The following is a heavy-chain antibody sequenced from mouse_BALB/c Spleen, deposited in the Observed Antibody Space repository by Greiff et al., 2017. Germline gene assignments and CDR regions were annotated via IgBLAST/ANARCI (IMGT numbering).Heavy chain of an antibody. D-gene: IGHD2-3*01. V-gene: IGHV5-6*02. CDR2: ISSGGSYT. CDR1: GFTFSSYG. J-gene: IGHJ4*01. CDR3: ARRGDGYYDAMDY. Sequence: EVKLMESGGDLVKPGGSLKLSCAASGFTFSSYGMSWVRQTPDKRLEWVATISSGGSYTYYPDSVKGRFTISRDNAKNTLYLQMSSLKSEDTAMYYCARRGDGYYDAMDYWGQGTSVTVSS.